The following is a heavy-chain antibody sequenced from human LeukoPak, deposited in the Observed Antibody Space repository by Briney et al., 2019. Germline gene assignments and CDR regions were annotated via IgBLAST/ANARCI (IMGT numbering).Heavy chain of an antibody. CDR3: ARHGYCSSTTCYSYFDY. Sequence: SETLSLTCTVSGGSISSSSYYWGWIRQPPGKGLEWIGSIYYSGSTYYNPSLKSRVTISVDTSKNQFSLKLSSVTAAGTAVYYCARHGYCSSTTCYSYFDYWGQGTLVTVSS. D-gene: IGHD2-2*03. CDR1: GGSISSSSYY. CDR2: IYYSGST. V-gene: IGHV4-39*01. J-gene: IGHJ4*02.